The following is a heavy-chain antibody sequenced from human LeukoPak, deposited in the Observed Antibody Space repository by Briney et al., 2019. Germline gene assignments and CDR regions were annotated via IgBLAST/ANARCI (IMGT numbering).Heavy chain of an antibody. CDR3: TTDLSKPGLYYYDSSGYLSHH. CDR1: GFSFSNAW. D-gene: IGHD3-22*01. V-gene: IGHV3-15*01. Sequence: GGSLRLSCAASGFSFSNAWMSWVRQAPGKGLEWVGRIKSKTGGGTTDYAAPVKGRFTISRDDSKNTLYLQMNSLKTEDTAVYYCTTDLSKPGLYYYDSSGYLSHHWGQGTLVTVSS. CDR2: IKSKTGGGTT. J-gene: IGHJ5*02.